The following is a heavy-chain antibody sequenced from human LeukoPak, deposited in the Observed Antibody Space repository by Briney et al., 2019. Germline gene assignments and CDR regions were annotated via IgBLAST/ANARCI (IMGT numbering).Heavy chain of an antibody. CDR1: GYTFTSYY. V-gene: IGHV1-46*01. Sequence: GASVKVSCRASGYTFTSYYMHWVRQAPGQGLEWMGIINPSGGSTSYAQKFQGRVTMTRDTSTSTVYMELSSLRSEDTAVYYCARDRGEGYYFDYWGQGTLVTVSS. D-gene: IGHD3-10*01. J-gene: IGHJ4*02. CDR3: ARDRGEGYYFDY. CDR2: INPSGGST.